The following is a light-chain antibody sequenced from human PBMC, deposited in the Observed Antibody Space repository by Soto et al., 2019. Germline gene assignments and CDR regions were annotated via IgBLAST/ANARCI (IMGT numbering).Light chain of an antibody. CDR1: QSVLYSSNNKNY. CDR3: QQYFSSPQNT. CDR2: WAS. Sequence: DIVMTQSPDSLAVSLGERATINCKSSQSVLYSSNNKNYLAWYQQKAGQSPKLLIYWASTRESGVPERFSGSGSGTEFTLTISSLQAEDVAVYYCQQYFSSPQNTFGQGTKLEIK. V-gene: IGKV4-1*01. J-gene: IGKJ2*01.